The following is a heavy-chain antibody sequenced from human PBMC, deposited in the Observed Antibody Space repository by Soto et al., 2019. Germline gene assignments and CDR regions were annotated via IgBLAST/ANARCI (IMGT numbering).Heavy chain of an antibody. V-gene: IGHV4-30-4*01. D-gene: IGHD3-10*01. CDR1: GGSISSGDYY. CDR2: IYYSGST. J-gene: IGHJ6*02. CDR3: ARLYGSGSYSPYYYYYGMDV. Sequence: PSETLSLTCTVSGGSISSGDYYWSWIRQPPGKGLEWIGYIYYSGSTYYNPSLKSRVTISVDTSKNQFSLKLSSVTAADTAVYYCARLYGSGSYSPYYYYYGMDVWGQGTTVTVSS.